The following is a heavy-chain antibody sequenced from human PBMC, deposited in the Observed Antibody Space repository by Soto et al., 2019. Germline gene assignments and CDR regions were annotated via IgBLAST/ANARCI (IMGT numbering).Heavy chain of an antibody. D-gene: IGHD6-19*01. J-gene: IGHJ4*02. V-gene: IGHV3-23*01. CDR1: GFTFSSYA. CDR2: ISGSGGST. Sequence: GGSLRLSCAASGFTFSSYAMSWVRQAPGKGLEWVSAISGSGGSTYYADSVKGRFTISRDNSKNTLYLQMNSLRAEDTAVYYCAKDPRRNRAVAGNTFDYWGQGTLVTVSS. CDR3: AKDPRRNRAVAGNTFDY.